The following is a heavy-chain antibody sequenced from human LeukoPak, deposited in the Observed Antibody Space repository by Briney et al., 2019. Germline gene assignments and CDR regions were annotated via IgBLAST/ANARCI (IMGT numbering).Heavy chain of an antibody. CDR3: ARDAIIGGILV. V-gene: IGHV3-21*01. J-gene: IGHJ4*02. CDR2: ITSIGGYI. Sequence: PGGSLRLSCAASGFTFSNAWMSWVRQAPGKGLEWVSSITSIGGYIYYADSVKGRFTISRDNAKNSLYLQMNSLRAEDTAVYYCARDAIIGGILVWGQGTLVTVSS. CDR1: GFTFSNAW. D-gene: IGHD3-16*02.